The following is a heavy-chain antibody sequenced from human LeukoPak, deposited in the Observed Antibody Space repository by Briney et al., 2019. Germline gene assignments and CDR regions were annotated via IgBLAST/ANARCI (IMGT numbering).Heavy chain of an antibody. CDR1: GFTFDDYG. V-gene: IGHV3-20*04. Sequence: GGSLRLSCAASGFTFDDYGMSWVRQAPGKGLEWVSGINWSGGSTGYADSVKGRFTISRDNAKNSLYLQMNSLRAEDTALYYCARALRRYSYGYPSRDNWGQGTLVTVSS. CDR2: INWSGGST. J-gene: IGHJ4*02. CDR3: ARALRRYSYGYPSRDN. D-gene: IGHD5-18*01.